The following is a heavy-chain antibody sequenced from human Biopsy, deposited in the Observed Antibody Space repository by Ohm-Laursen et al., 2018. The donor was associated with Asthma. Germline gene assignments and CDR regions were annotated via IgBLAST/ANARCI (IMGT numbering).Heavy chain of an antibody. CDR1: GGTFNTYV. D-gene: IGHD2-15*01. V-gene: IGHV1-69*13. CDR3: ARKAGSCISRACYSLDF. J-gene: IGHJ4*02. Sequence: SVKVSCKSLGGTFNTYVIGWVRQAPGHGIESMGGFNSFFGTTTYPQKFQDRVTITADDSTSTVYMELSSLRSEDTAVYYCARKAGSCISRACYSLDFWGQGTLVTVSS. CDR2: FNSFFGTT.